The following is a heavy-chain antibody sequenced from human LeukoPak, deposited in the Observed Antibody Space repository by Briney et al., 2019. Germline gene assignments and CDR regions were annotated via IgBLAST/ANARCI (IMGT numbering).Heavy chain of an antibody. J-gene: IGHJ6*03. D-gene: IGHD6-6*01. V-gene: IGHV1-46*01. CDR2: INPSGGST. CDR3: ARDVYLVPYYYYYMDV. CDR1: GYTFTSYY. Sequence: ASVKVSCTASGYTFTSYYMHWVRQAPGQGLEWMGIINPSGGSTSYAQKFQGRVTMTRDTSTSTVYMELSSLRSEDTAVYYCARDVYLVPYYYYYMDVWGKGTTVTVSS.